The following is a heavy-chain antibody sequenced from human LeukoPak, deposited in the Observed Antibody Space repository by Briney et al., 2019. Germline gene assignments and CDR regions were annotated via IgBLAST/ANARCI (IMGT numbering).Heavy chain of an antibody. J-gene: IGHJ3*02. CDR2: TCCDGINK. Sequence: GGSLRLSCAASGFAFSIYAMHWVRQAPGKGLEWVAVTCCDGINKFYADSVRGRFTISRENSENTLALQMNSLSAADTAIYYCGRRAYAGRDAAAFDIWGQGAMVTVSS. CDR3: GRRAYAGRDAAAFDI. D-gene: IGHD1-1*01. V-gene: IGHV3-30-3*01. CDR1: GFAFSIYA.